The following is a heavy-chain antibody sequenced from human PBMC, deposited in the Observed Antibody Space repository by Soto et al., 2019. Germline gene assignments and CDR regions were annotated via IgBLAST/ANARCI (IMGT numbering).Heavy chain of an antibody. CDR3: EKVYRLLWFGESFDY. Sequence: PGGSLRLSCAASGFTFSSYAMSWVRQAPGKGLEWVSAISGSGGSTYYADSVKGRFTISRDNSKNTLYLQMNSLRAEDTAVYYCEKVYRLLWFGESFDYWGQGTLVTVSS. CDR1: GFTFSSYA. J-gene: IGHJ4*02. CDR2: ISGSGGST. D-gene: IGHD3-10*01. V-gene: IGHV3-23*01.